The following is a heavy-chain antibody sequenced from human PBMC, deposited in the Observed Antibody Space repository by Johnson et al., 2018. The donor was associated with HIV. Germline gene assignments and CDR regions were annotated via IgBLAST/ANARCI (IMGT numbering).Heavy chain of an antibody. Sequence: QVQLVESGGGVVQPGRSLRLSCAASGFTFSSSAMHWVRQTPGKGLEWVAVISYDGSNKYYADSVKGRFTISSDNSENTLYLQMNSLRAEDTAVYYCAKARSSGQGAFDIWGQGTLVTVSS. CDR1: GFTFSSSA. CDR2: ISYDGSNK. J-gene: IGHJ3*02. V-gene: IGHV3-30*04. D-gene: IGHD6-19*01. CDR3: AKARSSGQGAFDI.